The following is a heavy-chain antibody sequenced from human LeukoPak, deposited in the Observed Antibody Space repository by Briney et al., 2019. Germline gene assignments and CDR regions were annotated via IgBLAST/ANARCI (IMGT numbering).Heavy chain of an antibody. D-gene: IGHD3-22*01. CDR2: IKGDGTER. Sequence: GGSLRLSCVASGFALSGTWMTWVRQAPGKGLEWVATIKGDGTERYYVDSVKGRFTISRDNAKNSLYLQMNSLRAEDTAIYYCASGFDSRFFDKWGQGTLVTVSS. V-gene: IGHV3-7*01. CDR3: ASGFDSRFFDK. CDR1: GFALSGTW. J-gene: IGHJ4*02.